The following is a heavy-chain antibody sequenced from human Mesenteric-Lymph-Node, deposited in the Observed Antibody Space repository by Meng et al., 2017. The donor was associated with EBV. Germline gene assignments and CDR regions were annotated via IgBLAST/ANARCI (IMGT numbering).Heavy chain of an antibody. CDR1: GGPLSSHP. D-gene: IGHD4-11*01. CDR3: AREAVTRDFDS. CDR2: ITPVFTKA. V-gene: IGHV1-69*06. J-gene: IGHJ4*02. Sequence: QVQLVQSGAGVKKPGSSVKVSCKASGGPLSSHPISWVRQAPGQGLEWMGGITPVFTKANYAQKFQGRVTITADRSTSTVYMELSALISDDTAVYYCAREAVTRDFDSWGQGTLVTVSS.